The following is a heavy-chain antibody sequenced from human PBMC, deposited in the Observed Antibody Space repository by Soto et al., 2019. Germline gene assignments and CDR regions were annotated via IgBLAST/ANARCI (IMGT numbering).Heavy chain of an antibody. Sequence: PSETLSLTCAVYGGSFSGYYWSWIRQPPGKGLEWIGEINHSGGTNYNPSLKSRVTISVDTSKNQFSLKLSSVTAADTAVYYCARGSVTACFGDQRGNCWFDPWGQGTLVTVSS. CDR1: GGSFSGYY. V-gene: IGHV4-34*01. CDR2: INHSGGT. J-gene: IGHJ5*02. CDR3: ARGSVTACFGDQRGNCWFDP. D-gene: IGHD3-16*01.